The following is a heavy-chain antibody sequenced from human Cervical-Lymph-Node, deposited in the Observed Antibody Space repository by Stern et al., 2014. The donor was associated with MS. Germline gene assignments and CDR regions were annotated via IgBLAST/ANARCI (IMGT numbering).Heavy chain of an antibody. J-gene: IGHJ4*02. V-gene: IGHV5-51*01. CDR3: TRQRAATGIL. D-gene: IGHD6-13*01. CDR2: SYPVDADT. CDR1: GYTFINYW. Sequence: EVQLVQSGAEVKKPGESLKISCKGSGYTFINYWIGWVRKMPGKGPELIGISYPVDADTRYSPSFQGQVTISADKSTSTAYLQLSSLKASDTATYYCTRQRAATGILWGPGTQVTVSS.